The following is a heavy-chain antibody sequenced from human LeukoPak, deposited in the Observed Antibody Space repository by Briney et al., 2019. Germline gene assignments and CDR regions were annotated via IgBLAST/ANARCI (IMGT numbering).Heavy chain of an antibody. Sequence: GGSLRLSCAASGFTFSGSAMHWVRQASGKGLEWVGRIRSKANSYATAYAASVKGRFTISRDDSKNTAYLQMNSLKTGDTAVYYCAKDWKAYSSPGRWFDPWGQGTLVTVSS. D-gene: IGHD6-13*01. J-gene: IGHJ5*02. CDR1: GFTFSGSA. V-gene: IGHV3-73*01. CDR2: IRSKANSYAT. CDR3: AKDWKAYSSPGRWFDP.